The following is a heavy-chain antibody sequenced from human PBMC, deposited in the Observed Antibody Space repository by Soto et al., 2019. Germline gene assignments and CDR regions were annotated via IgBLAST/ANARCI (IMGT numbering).Heavy chain of an antibody. J-gene: IGHJ6*03. CDR2: IQSGGTT. CDR1: GFTVRRKY. Sequence: EVQLVESGGGLDQPGGSLRLSCAAYGFTVRRKYMSWVRQVPGKGLEWVSLIQSGGTTYYADSVKRIFTIPRESSKNMLHLQMDSLRAEDPAVYYCSRDGTLCRGGSCYGLPMDVWGKGTTVTVSS. V-gene: IGHV3-66*01. D-gene: IGHD2-15*01. CDR3: SRDGTLCRGGSCYGLPMDV.